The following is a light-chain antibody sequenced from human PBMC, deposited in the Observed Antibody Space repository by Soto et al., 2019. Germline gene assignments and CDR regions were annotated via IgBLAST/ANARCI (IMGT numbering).Light chain of an antibody. Sequence: QSALTQPRSVSGSPGQSVTISCTGTSSDVGGYNYVSWYQQHPGKAPKLMIYDVSKRPSGVPDRFSGSKSGTTASLTISGLQAEDEADYYCCSYAGTNTGVFGTGTKLTVL. J-gene: IGLJ1*01. CDR1: SSDVGGYNY. CDR3: CSYAGTNTGV. CDR2: DVS. V-gene: IGLV2-11*01.